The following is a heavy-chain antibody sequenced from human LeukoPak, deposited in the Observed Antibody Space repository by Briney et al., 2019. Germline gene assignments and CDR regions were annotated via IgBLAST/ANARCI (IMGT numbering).Heavy chain of an antibody. CDR1: GFTFSSYA. CDR2: ISYDGSNK. D-gene: IGHD2-2*01. V-gene: IGHV3-30-3*01. J-gene: IGHJ6*03. CDR3: ARDFPGLVPAGYYYYMDV. Sequence: PGGSLRLSCAASGFTFSSYAMHWVRQAPGKGLEWVAVISYDGSNKYYADSVKGRFTISRDNSKNTLYLQMNSLRAEDTAVYYCARDFPGLVPAGYYYYMDVWGKGTTVTVSS.